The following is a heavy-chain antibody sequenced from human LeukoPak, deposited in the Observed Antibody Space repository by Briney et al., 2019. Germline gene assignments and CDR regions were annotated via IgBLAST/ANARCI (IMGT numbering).Heavy chain of an antibody. CDR3: ARDRYCSGGSCYSTDPYNWFDP. CDR2: ISAYNGNT. D-gene: IGHD2-15*01. Sequence: ASVKVSCKASGYTFTSYGISWVRQAPGQGLEWMGWISAYNGNTNYAQKLQGRVTMTTDTSTSTAYMELRSLRSDDTAVYYCARDRYCSGGSCYSTDPYNWFDPWGQGTLVTVSS. J-gene: IGHJ5*02. CDR1: GYTFTSYG. V-gene: IGHV1-18*01.